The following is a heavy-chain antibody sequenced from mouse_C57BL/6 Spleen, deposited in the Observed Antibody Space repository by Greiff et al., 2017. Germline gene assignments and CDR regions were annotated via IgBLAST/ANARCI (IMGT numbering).Heavy chain of an antibody. Sequence: VQLVESGPELVKPGASVKISCKASGYAFSSSWMNWVKQRPGKGLEWIGRIYPGDGDTNYNGKFKGKATLTADESSSTAYMQLSSLTSEDSAVYFCARDYGNWAYWGQGTLVTVSA. J-gene: IGHJ3*01. CDR1: GYAFSSSW. V-gene: IGHV1-82*01. CDR2: IYPGDGDT. CDR3: ARDYGNWAY. D-gene: IGHD2-1*01.